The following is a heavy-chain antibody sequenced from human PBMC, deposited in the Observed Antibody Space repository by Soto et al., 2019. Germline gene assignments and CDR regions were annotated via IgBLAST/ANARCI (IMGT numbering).Heavy chain of an antibody. CDR2: ISGSGGST. Sequence: EVQLLESGGGLVQPGGSLRLSCAASGFTFSSYAMSWVRQAPGKGLEWVSAISGSGGSTYYADSVKGRFTISRDNSKNTLYLQMNSLRAEDTAVYYCAKDLELGAYYYGSGSYYIWGQGTLVTVSS. D-gene: IGHD3-10*01. J-gene: IGHJ4*02. V-gene: IGHV3-23*01. CDR3: AKDLELGAYYYGSGSYYI. CDR1: GFTFSSYA.